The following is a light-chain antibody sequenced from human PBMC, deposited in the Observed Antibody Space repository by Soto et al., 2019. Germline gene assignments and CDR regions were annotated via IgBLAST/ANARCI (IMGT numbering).Light chain of an antibody. CDR3: QQVNVYPST. CDR2: DAS. CDR1: QGISSY. J-gene: IGKJ4*01. Sequence: IQLTKTPSSLSASVGDRVTLTCPSSQGISSYLGWYQQKPGKAPNLLIYDASTLHSGVPSRFSGGGSGTDFTLTISSLQPEDFATYYCQQVNVYPSTFGGGTKVDIK. V-gene: IGKV1-9*01.